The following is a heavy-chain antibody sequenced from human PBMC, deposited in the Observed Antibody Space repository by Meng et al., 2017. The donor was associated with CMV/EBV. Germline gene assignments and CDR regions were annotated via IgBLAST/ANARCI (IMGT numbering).Heavy chain of an antibody. J-gene: IGHJ4*02. D-gene: IGHD6-19*01. Sequence: SETLSLTCTVSGGSISSYYWSWIRQPPGKGLEWIGHIYYSGSTNYNPSLKSRVTISVDTSKNQFSLKLSSVTAADTAVYYCARSEWLGQFDYWGQGTLVTVSS. CDR1: GGSISSYY. CDR2: IYYSGST. CDR3: ARSEWLGQFDY. V-gene: IGHV4-59*01.